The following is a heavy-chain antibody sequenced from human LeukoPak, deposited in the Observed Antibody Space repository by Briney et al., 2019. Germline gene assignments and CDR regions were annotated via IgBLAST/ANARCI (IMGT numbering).Heavy chain of an antibody. CDR1: GFTFSDFY. CDR3: ARVRYQTADY. J-gene: IGHJ4*02. D-gene: IGHD3-16*02. V-gene: IGHV3-11*06. Sequence: GGSLRLSCAASGFTFSDFYMSWIRQAPGKGLEWVSYISTTSSYTNYADSVKGRFTISRDYAKNSVYLQMNSLRVEDTAVYYCARVRYQTADYWGQGTLVTVSA. CDR2: ISTTSSYT.